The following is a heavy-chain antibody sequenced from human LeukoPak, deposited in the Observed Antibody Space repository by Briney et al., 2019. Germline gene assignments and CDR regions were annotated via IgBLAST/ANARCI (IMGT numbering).Heavy chain of an antibody. Sequence: GGSLRLSCAASGFTFSSYAMHWVRQAPGKGLEWVAVISYDGSNKYYADSVKGRFTISRDNSKNTLYLQMNSLRAEDTAVYYCARAPLYYYDSSGYYYGRGHTDYWGQGTLVTVSS. CDR2: ISYDGSNK. J-gene: IGHJ4*02. V-gene: IGHV3-30*14. CDR1: GFTFSSYA. D-gene: IGHD3-22*01. CDR3: ARAPLYYYDSSGYYYGRGHTDY.